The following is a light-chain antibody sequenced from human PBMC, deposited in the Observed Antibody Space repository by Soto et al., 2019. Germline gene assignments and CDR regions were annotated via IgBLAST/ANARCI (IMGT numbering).Light chain of an antibody. CDR1: QTVLNY. V-gene: IGKV3-11*01. CDR3: QQRRNWPPT. Sequence: DTVLTQSPVTLSLSPGERATLACRASQTVLNYLAWYQQKSGQSPRLLIYDASKRATAIPARFSGSGSGTDFTLTISSLQPADSAVYYCQQRRNWPPTFGQGTKVEIK. J-gene: IGKJ1*01. CDR2: DAS.